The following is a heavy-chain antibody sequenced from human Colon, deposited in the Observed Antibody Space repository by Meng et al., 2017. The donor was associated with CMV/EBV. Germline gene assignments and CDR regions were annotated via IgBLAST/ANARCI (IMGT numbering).Heavy chain of an antibody. V-gene: IGHV1-2*02. CDR2: MDPTTGRT. D-gene: IGHD3-16*01. CDR3: ASHSSYVWGSHH. CDR1: GYSFTGYY. Sequence: QVQLVQSGAELRMPGASVKVSCKASGYSFTGYYIHWVRQAPGQGLEWMGWMDPTTGRTDYAQKFQGTVTMTRDTSISTAYLELSRLTSDDTAVYYCASHSSYVWGSHHWGQGTLVTVSS. J-gene: IGHJ1*01.